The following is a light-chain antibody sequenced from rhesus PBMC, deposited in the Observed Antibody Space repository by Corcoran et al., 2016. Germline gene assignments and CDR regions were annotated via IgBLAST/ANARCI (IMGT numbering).Light chain of an antibody. J-gene: IGKJ2*01. CDR3: QQYSSRYS. CDR2: KAS. V-gene: IGKV1-22*01. CDR1: QGISSW. Sequence: DIQMTQSPSSLSASVGDTVTITCRASQGISSWLAWYQQKPGKAPKLLIYKASSLQSGVPSRFSGSGSGTDFTLPISSLQSEDFATYYCQQYSSRYSFGQGTKVEIK.